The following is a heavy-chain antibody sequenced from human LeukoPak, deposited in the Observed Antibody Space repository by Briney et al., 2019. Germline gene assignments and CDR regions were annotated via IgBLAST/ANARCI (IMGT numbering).Heavy chain of an antibody. CDR3: ARDFGWNYVLRGAHLN. Sequence: GGSLRLSCAASGFTFSSYAMSWVRQAPGKGLEWVSAISGSGGSTYYADSVKGRFTISRDNSKNSLYLQMNSLRAEDTAVYYCARDFGWNYVLRGAHLNWGQGTLVTVSS. CDR2: ISGSGGST. D-gene: IGHD1-7*01. CDR1: GFTFSSYA. J-gene: IGHJ4*02. V-gene: IGHV3-23*01.